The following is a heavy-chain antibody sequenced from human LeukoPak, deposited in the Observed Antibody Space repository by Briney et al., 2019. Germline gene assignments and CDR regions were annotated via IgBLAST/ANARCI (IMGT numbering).Heavy chain of an antibody. Sequence: ASVKVSCKASGYTFTSYGISWVRQAPGQGLEWMGWISAYNGNTNYAQELQGRVTMTTDTSTSTAYMELRSLRSDDTAVYYCARDSSLVVDDFWSGYYEVAFDIWGQGTMVTVSS. J-gene: IGHJ3*02. V-gene: IGHV1-18*01. CDR2: ISAYNGNT. CDR1: GYTFTSYG. D-gene: IGHD3-3*01. CDR3: ARDSSLVVDDFWSGYYEVAFDI.